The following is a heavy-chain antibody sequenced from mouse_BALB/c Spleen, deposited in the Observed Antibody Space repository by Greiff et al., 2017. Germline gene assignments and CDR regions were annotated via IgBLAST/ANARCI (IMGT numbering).Heavy chain of an antibody. CDR3: NAGGGNFDY. CDR1: GFNIKDYY. J-gene: IGHJ2*01. CDR2: IDPENGDT. Sequence: EVQLQQSGAELVRSGASVKLSCTASGFNIKDYYMHWVKQRPEQGLEWIGWIDPENGDTEYAPKFQGKATMTADTSSNTAYLQLSSLTSEDTAVYYCNAGGGNFDYGGQGTTLTVSA. V-gene: IGHV14-4*02. D-gene: IGHD1-1*02.